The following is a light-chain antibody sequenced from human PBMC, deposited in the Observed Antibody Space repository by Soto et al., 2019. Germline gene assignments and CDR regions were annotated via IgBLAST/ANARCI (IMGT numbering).Light chain of an antibody. CDR3: QQYNKGPVT. V-gene: IGKV3-15*01. Sequence: EIMITQSPSTLSVSPGERATLSCRASQSVSRNLAWYQQIPGQAPRLLFYGASTRATNIPDRFSGGGSGAEFTLTISSMQSEDFAVYYCQQYNKGPVTFGQGTKVDIK. CDR2: GAS. CDR1: QSVSRN. J-gene: IGKJ1*01.